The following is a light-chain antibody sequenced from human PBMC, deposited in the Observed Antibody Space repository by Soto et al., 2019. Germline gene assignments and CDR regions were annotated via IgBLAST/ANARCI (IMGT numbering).Light chain of an antibody. J-gene: IGLJ1*01. Sequence: QSVLTQPASVSGSPGQSITISCTGTSSDVGGYNYVSWYQQHPGKAPKLMIYDVSNRPSGVSNRFSGSKSGNTASLTISGLQAEDEADYYCSSYTSSSTYNYVFGTGTKATVL. CDR2: DVS. CDR3: SSYTSSSTYNYV. CDR1: SSDVGGYNY. V-gene: IGLV2-14*01.